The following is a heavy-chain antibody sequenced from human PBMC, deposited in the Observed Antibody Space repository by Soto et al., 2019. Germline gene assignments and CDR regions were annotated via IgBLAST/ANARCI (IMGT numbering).Heavy chain of an antibody. CDR3: ARGSAPLVVVAATPFDY. J-gene: IGHJ4*02. D-gene: IGHD2-15*01. CDR2: INHSGST. Sequence: QVQLQQWGAGLLKPSETLSLTCAVYGGSFSGYYWSWIRQPPGKGLEWIGEINHSGSTNYNPSLTRRVPISVXXSXSXXSLKLSSVTAADTAVYYCARGSAPLVVVAATPFDYWGQGTLVTVSS. CDR1: GGSFSGYY. V-gene: IGHV4-34*01.